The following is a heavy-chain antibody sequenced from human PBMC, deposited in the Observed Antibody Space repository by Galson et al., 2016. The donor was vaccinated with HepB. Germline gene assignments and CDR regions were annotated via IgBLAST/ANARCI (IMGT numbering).Heavy chain of an antibody. CDR1: GFTFSNYA. Sequence: SLRLSCAASGFTFSNYAMHWARQAPGTGLEWVAVISYDGSKKYHKESMKGRFTISRDNSRNTLYLQMNSLRGEDTAVYYCARDSFGMDVWGQGTTVTVSS. J-gene: IGHJ6*02. V-gene: IGHV3-30-3*01. CDR3: ARDSFGMDV. CDR2: ISYDGSKK.